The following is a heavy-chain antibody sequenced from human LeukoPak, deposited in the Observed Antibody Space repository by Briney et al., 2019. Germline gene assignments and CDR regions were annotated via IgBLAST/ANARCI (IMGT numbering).Heavy chain of an antibody. CDR3: ARDRAANQDWVEFDP. CDR2: IRDSGEA. D-gene: IGHD3/OR15-3a*01. CDR1: GFRVSDYY. V-gene: IGHV3-66*03. J-gene: IGHJ5*02. Sequence: GGSLRLSCAVSGFRVSDYYMSWARQAPGKGLEWVGLIRDSGEAFYADFARGRFAISRDESENTLYLQMNSLGVEDTAVYFCARDRAANQDWVEFDPWGQGTPVIVSS.